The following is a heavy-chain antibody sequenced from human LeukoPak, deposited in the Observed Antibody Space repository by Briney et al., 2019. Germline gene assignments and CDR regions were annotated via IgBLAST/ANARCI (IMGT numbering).Heavy chain of an antibody. V-gene: IGHV3-30-3*01. CDR2: ISYDGSSK. D-gene: IGHD5-18*01. Sequence: GGSLRLSCAASGFTFTSYAMHWVRQAPGRGLEWVAVISYDGSSKYYTDSVKGRFTISRDNSKNTLYLQMNSLRADDTAVYYCGYTYGSLLGGQGTLVTVSS. CDR1: GFTFTSYA. J-gene: IGHJ4*02. CDR3: GYTYGSLL.